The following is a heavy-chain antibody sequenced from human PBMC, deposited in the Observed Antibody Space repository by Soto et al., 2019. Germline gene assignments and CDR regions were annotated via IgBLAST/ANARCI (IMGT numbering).Heavy chain of an antibody. CDR2: ISYDGSNK. V-gene: IGHV3-30*03. J-gene: IGHJ4*02. CDR3: ARSYTAMVIDY. Sequence: QVQLVESGGGVVQPGRSLRLSCAASGFTFSTYGMHWVRQAPGKGLEWVAVISYDGSNKYYADSVKGRFTISRDNSKNTLYLQMNSLRAEDTAVYYGARSYTAMVIDYWGQGILVTVSS. D-gene: IGHD5-18*01. CDR1: GFTFSTYG.